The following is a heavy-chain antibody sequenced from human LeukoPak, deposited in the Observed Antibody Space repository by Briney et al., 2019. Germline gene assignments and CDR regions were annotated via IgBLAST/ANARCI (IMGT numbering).Heavy chain of an antibody. D-gene: IGHD3-10*01. CDR1: GFTFSDYY. CDR3: ATLWFGDLMFDY. J-gene: IGHJ4*02. V-gene: IGHV3-11*01. Sequence: PGGSLRLSCAASGFTFSDYYMSWIRQAPGKGLEWVSYISSSGSTIYYADSVKGRFTISRDNAKNSLYLQMNSLRAEDTAVYYRATLWFGDLMFDYWGQGTLVTVSS. CDR2: ISSSGSTI.